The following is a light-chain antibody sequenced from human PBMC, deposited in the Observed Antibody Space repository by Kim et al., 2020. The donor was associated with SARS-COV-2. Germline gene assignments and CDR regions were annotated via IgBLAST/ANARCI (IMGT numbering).Light chain of an antibody. CDR3: QQRSNCRPFT. CDR1: RSVSSY. J-gene: IGKJ3*01. Sequence: SPRERATPSCRASRSVSSYLAGYHQKPGEPTRSLIYDASTRATSITAGCSGSGSGTDVTLTTSSRAQEDFVVDYCQQRSNCRPFTFGPGTKVDIK. CDR2: DAS. V-gene: IGKV3-11*01.